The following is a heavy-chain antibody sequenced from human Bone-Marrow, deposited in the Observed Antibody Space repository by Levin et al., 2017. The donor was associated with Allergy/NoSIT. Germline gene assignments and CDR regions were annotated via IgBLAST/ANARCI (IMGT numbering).Heavy chain of an antibody. CDR1: GDIVITHG. CDR3: AREEWDSIVVPDI. CDR2: INPNNGDT. V-gene: IGHV1-18*01. J-gene: IGHJ3*02. D-gene: IGHD2-15*01. Sequence: GESLKISCQASGDIVITHGISWVRQAPGQGLEWMGWINPNNGDTRYAQKLQGRTTLTADRFTTTAYMELKSLTSDDTALYYCAREEWDSIVVPDIWGQGTMITVSS.